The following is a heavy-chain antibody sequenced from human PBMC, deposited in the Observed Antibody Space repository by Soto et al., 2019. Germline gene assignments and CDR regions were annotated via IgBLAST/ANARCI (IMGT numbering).Heavy chain of an antibody. CDR1: GYTFTSYG. D-gene: IGHD6-19*01. J-gene: IGHJ4*02. CDR2: ISAYNGNT. Sequence: GASVKVSCKASGYTFTSYGISWVRQAPGQGLEWMGWISAYNGNTNYAQKLQGRVTMTTDTSTSTAYMELRSLRSDDTAVYYCARALVEVVGQWLADFDYWGQGTLVTVSS. CDR3: ARALVEVVGQWLADFDY. V-gene: IGHV1-18*01.